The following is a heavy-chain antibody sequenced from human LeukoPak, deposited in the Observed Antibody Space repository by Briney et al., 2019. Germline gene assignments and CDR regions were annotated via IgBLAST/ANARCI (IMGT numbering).Heavy chain of an antibody. Sequence: GGSLRLSCAASGFIVSGDFMSWVRQAPGKGLEWVSVIYSDGSTYYADSVKGRFTISRDNSKNTLDLQLNSLRAEDTAVYYCAKNVGSSSWYFDYWGQGTLVTVSS. D-gene: IGHD6-13*01. CDR1: GFIVSGDF. CDR3: AKNVGSSSWYFDY. V-gene: IGHV3-53*01. CDR2: IYSDGST. J-gene: IGHJ4*02.